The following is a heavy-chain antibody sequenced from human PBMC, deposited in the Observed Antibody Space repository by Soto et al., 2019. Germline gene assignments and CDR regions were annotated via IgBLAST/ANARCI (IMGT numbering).Heavy chain of an antibody. CDR2: IYYSGST. CDR3: ARPYSSGPAGYYYYYGMDV. Sequence: LSLTCTVSGGSISSSSYYWGWIRQPPGKGLEWIGSIYYSGSTYYNPSLKSRVTISVDTSKNQFSLKLSSVTAADTAVYYCARPYSSGPAGYYYYYGMDVWGQGTTVTVSS. V-gene: IGHV4-39*01. D-gene: IGHD6-19*01. CDR1: GGSISSSSYY. J-gene: IGHJ6*02.